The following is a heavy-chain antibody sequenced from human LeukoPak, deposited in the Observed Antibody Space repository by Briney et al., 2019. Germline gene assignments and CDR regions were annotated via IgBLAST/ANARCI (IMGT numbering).Heavy chain of an antibody. Sequence: ASVKVSCKASGYTFTKYAMNWVRQAPGHGLEWMGWINTNSGNPTYTQGFTGRFVFSLDTSVSTAYLQISSLKAEDSAVYFCARRIRAPADSSAYRNPGDDYWGQGTLVTVSS. CDR1: GYTFTKYA. CDR3: ARRIRAPADSSAYRNPGDDY. CDR2: INTNSGNP. V-gene: IGHV7-4-1*02. D-gene: IGHD3-22*01. J-gene: IGHJ4*02.